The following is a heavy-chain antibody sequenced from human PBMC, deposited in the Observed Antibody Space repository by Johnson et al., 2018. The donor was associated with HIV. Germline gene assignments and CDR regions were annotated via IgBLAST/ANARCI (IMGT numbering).Heavy chain of an antibody. J-gene: IGHJ3*02. D-gene: IGHD6-6*01. CDR2: ISYDGSNK. CDR1: GFTFSSYV. Sequence: QVQLVESGGGVVQPGRSLRLSCAASGFTFSSYVMHWVRQAPGKGLEWVAVISYDGSNKYYADSVKGRFSISRDNSKNTLHLQMNSLRAEDTAVYYCARDTSIAAALAFDIWGQGTMVTVSS. CDR3: ARDTSIAAALAFDI. V-gene: IGHV3-30-3*01.